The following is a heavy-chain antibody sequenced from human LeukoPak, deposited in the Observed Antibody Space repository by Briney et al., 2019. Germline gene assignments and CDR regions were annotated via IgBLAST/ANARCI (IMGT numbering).Heavy chain of an antibody. CDR3: ARRVKDAARGKNWFDP. V-gene: IGHV1-8*01. D-gene: IGHD6-13*01. Sequence: ASVKVSCKASGYTFTSYDINWVRQATGQGLEWMGWMNPNSGNTGYAQKFQGRVTITRNTSISTAYMELSSLRSEDTAVYYCARRVKDAARGKNWFDPWGQGTLVTVSS. CDR1: GYTFTSYD. CDR2: MNPNSGNT. J-gene: IGHJ5*02.